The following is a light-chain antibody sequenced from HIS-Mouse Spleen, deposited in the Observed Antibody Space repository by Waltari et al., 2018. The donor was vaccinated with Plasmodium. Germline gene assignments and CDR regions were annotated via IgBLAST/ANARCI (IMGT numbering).Light chain of an antibody. CDR1: QSVSSN. V-gene: IGKV3-15*01. J-gene: IGKJ3*01. Sequence: EIVMTQSQATLSVSPWVRATLSCRASQSVSSNLAWYQQKPGQAPRLLIYGASTRATGIPARFSGSGSGTEFTLTISSLQSEDFAVYYCQQYNNWSFTFGPGTKVDIK. CDR3: QQYNNWSFT. CDR2: GAS.